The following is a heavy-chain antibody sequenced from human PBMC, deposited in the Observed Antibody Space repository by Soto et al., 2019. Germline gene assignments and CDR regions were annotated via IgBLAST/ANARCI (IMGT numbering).Heavy chain of an antibody. Sequence: QVQLVQSGAEVKKPGSSVKVSCKASGGTFSSYTISWVRQAPGQGLEWMGRIIPILGIANYAQKFQGRVTITXXKXTXXAYMELSSLRSEDTAVYYCARQGYYGSGSYYNGDYWGQGTLVTVSS. J-gene: IGHJ4*02. V-gene: IGHV1-69*02. CDR2: IIPILGIA. CDR1: GGTFSSYT. D-gene: IGHD3-10*01. CDR3: ARQGYYGSGSYYNGDY.